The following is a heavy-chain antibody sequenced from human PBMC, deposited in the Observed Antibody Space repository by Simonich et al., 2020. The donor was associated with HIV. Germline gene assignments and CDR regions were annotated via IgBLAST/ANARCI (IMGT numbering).Heavy chain of an antibody. D-gene: IGHD6-13*01. CDR1: GYTYINYG. Sequence: QVQLVQSGAEVKKPGASVKVSCKASGYTYINYGINGVRQATGQGLEWMGWMNPNRGSTGFAQKFQGKVTITRNTSVSTAYMELSSLRSEDTAVFFCARGGPGSTWYDAFDIWGQGTMVTVSS. J-gene: IGHJ3*02. CDR3: ARGGPGSTWYDAFDI. CDR2: MNPNRGST. V-gene: IGHV1-8*03.